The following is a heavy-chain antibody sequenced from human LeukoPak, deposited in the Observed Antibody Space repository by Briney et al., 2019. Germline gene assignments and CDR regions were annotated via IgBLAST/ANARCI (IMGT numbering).Heavy chain of an antibody. D-gene: IGHD6-13*01. CDR2: IYTSGST. CDR1: GGSISSYY. V-gene: IGHV4-4*07. Sequence: PSQTLSLTCTVSGGSISSYYWSWIRQPAGKGLEWIGRIYTSGSTNYNPSLKSRVTMSVDTSKNQFSLKLSSVTAADTAVYYCASFGIAAAGTPFDYWGQGTLVTVSS. J-gene: IGHJ4*02. CDR3: ASFGIAAAGTPFDY.